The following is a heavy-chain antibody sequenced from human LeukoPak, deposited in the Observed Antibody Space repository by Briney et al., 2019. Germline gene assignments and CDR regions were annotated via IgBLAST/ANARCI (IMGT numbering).Heavy chain of an antibody. Sequence: SVKVSCKASGGTFSSYATSWVRQAPGQGLEWMGGIIPIFGTANYAQKFQGRVTITADESTSTAYMELSSLRSEDTAVYYCARGYCSGGSCYADAFDIWGQGTMVTVPS. J-gene: IGHJ3*02. CDR2: IIPIFGTA. CDR3: ARGYCSGGSCYADAFDI. CDR1: GGTFSSYA. V-gene: IGHV1-69*01. D-gene: IGHD2-15*01.